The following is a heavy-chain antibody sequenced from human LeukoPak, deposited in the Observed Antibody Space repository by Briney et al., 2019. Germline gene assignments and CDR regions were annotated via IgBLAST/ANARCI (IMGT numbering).Heavy chain of an antibody. Sequence: PSQTLSLTCTVSGNSISSGDNYWSWIRQPAGKGLEWIGRIYTSGSTNYSPSLKSRVTISGDTSKNQFSLRLSSVTAADTAVYYCARDQLGVNPAAFGYWGQGTLVTVSS. D-gene: IGHD3-3*01. CDR3: ARDQLGVNPAAFGY. CDR2: IYTSGST. V-gene: IGHV4-61*02. J-gene: IGHJ4*02. CDR1: GNSISSGDNY.